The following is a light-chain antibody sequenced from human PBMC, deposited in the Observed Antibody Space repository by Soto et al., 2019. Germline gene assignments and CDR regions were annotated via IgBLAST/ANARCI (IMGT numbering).Light chain of an antibody. J-gene: IGLJ3*02. CDR3: AVWDDSLNGVV. V-gene: IGLV1-36*01. Sequence: QSVLTQPPSVSAAPRQRVTISCSGSRSNVGNNAVNWYQQLPGKAPKLLIYYDDLLPSGVSDRFSGSKSGTSASLAISGLQSEDEADYYCAVWDDSLNGVVFGGGTKPPS. CDR1: RSNVGNNA. CDR2: YDD.